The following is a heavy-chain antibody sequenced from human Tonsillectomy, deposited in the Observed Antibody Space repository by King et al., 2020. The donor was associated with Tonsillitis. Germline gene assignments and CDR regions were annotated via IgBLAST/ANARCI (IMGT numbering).Heavy chain of an antibody. CDR3: ARAARYCSSTSCYKASYYFDY. V-gene: IGHV3-74*01. J-gene: IGHJ4*02. D-gene: IGHD2-2*02. CDR1: GFTFSSYW. CDR2: INSDGSST. Sequence: VQLVESGGGLVQPGGSLRLSCAASGFTFSSYWMHWVRQAPGKGLVWVSRINSDGSSTTYADSVKGRFTISRDNAKNTLYLQMNSLRAEDTAVYYCARAARYCSSTSCYKASYYFDYWGQGTLVTVSS.